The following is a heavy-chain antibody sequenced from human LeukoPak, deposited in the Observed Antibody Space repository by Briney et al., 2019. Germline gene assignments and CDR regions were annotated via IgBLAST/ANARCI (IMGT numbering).Heavy chain of an antibody. CDR3: ARGDRSGNYYGSGSP. J-gene: IGHJ5*02. CDR1: GFTFSSYS. D-gene: IGHD3-10*01. Sequence: PGGSLRLPCAASGFTFSSYSMNWVRQAPGKGLEWVSSISGSSSYIYYADSVKGRFTISRDNAKNSLYLQMNSLRAEDTAVYYCARGDRSGNYYGSGSPWGQGTLVTVSS. V-gene: IGHV3-21*01. CDR2: ISGSSSYI.